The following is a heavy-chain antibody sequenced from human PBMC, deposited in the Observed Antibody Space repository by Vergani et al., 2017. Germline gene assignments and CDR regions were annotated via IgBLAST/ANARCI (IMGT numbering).Heavy chain of an antibody. J-gene: IGHJ5*02. Sequence: VQLQQWGAGLLKPSETLSLTCAVYGGSFSGYYWSWIRQPLGKGLEWIGEINHSGSTNYNPSLKSRVTISVDTSKNQFSLKLSSVTAADTAVYYCARGRAARLNWFDPWGQGTLVTVSS. CDR2: INHSGST. CDR1: GGSFSGYY. CDR3: ARGRAARLNWFDP. V-gene: IGHV4-34*01.